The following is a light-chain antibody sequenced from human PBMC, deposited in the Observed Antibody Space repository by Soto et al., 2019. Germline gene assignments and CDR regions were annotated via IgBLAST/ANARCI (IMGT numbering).Light chain of an antibody. Sequence: EIVLTQSPGTLSLSPGERATLSCRASQSVSSSYLAWYQQKPGQAPRLLIYGASSRATGIPDRFSGSGSGTDFTLAISRLEPEEFAVYYCQQYGSSPNTFGRGTKLEIK. CDR2: GAS. CDR1: QSVSSSY. V-gene: IGKV3-20*01. J-gene: IGKJ2*01. CDR3: QQYGSSPNT.